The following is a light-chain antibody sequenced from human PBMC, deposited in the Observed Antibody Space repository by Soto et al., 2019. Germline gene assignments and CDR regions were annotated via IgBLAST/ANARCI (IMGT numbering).Light chain of an antibody. CDR3: HKDNSFPPT. V-gene: IGKV1-27*01. CDR2: DAS. CDR1: QDITIE. Sequence: QMTQSPSSLSASVGDTVTITCRASQDITIEVAWYQQKPGQPPSLLISDASTLNSGVPSRFSGSGYATDFNLTSSSLQPEDVETYDCHKDNSFPPTCGGGTKVDVK. J-gene: IGKJ4*01.